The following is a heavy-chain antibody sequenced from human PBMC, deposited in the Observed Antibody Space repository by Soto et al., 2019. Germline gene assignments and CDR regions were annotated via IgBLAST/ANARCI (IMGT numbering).Heavy chain of an antibody. CDR2: ISGSGGST. J-gene: IGHJ4*02. D-gene: IGHD3-16*02. CDR1: GCTFSSYA. CDR3: AKVSDQHYDYIWGSYRYFGFDY. V-gene: IGHV3-23*01. Sequence: GGSLRLSCAASGCTFSSYAMSWVRKAPGKGLEWVSAISGSGGSTYYADSVKGRFTISRDNSKNTLYLQMNSLRAEDTAVYYWAKVSDQHYDYIWGSYRYFGFDYWGQGTLVTV.